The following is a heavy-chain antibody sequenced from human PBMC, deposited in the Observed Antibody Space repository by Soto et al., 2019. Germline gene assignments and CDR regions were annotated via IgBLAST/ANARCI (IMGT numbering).Heavy chain of an antibody. V-gene: IGHV3-66*01. CDR2: IYSGGST. CDR1: GFTVSTNY. Sequence: PGGSLRLSCAASGFTVSTNYMSWVRQAPGKGLEWVSVIYSGGSTYSADSVKGRFTISRDNSKNTLYLQMNSLRAEDTAVYYCASVVVVASTTFDYWGQGTLVTSPQ. D-gene: IGHD2-15*01. CDR3: ASVVVVASTTFDY. J-gene: IGHJ4*02.